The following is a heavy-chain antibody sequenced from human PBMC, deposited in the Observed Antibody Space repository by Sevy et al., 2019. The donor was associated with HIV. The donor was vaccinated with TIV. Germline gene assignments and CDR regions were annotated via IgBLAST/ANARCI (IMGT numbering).Heavy chain of an antibody. D-gene: IGHD2-8*01. CDR3: TKDLMESTMGFDH. Sequence: ASVKVSCKASGGTFSTYAFNWVRQAPGQGLEWVGGIIPILGTTNYGQKFQGRVSIIADESTGTAYMTLSRLTSEDTAVYYCTKDLMESTMGFDHWGQGALVTVSS. J-gene: IGHJ4*02. V-gene: IGHV1-69*13. CDR1: GGTFSTYA. CDR2: IIPILGTT.